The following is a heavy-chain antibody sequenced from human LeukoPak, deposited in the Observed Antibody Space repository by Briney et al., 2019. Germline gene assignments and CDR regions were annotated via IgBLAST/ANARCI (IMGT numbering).Heavy chain of an antibody. CDR2: ISAYNGNT. CDR1: GYTLTSYG. J-gene: IGHJ4*02. D-gene: IGHD6-19*01. CDR3: ARRPTLAVAGHATIDY. Sequence: ASVKVSCKASGYTLTSYGISWVRQAPGQGLEWMGWISAYNGNTNYAQKLQGRVTMTTDTSTSTAYMELRSLRSDDTAVYYCARRPTLAVAGHATIDYWGQGTLVTVSS. V-gene: IGHV1-18*04.